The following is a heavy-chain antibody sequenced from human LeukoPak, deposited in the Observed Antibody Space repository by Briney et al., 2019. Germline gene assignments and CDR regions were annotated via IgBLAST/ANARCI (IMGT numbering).Heavy chain of an antibody. CDR3: ARFYCDYQAFDI. CDR1: GFMFSGYG. J-gene: IGHJ3*02. D-gene: IGHD4-17*01. CDR2: IWFDGSKQ. Sequence: GKSLRLSCAASGFMFSGYGMHWVRQAPGKGLEWVAVIWFDGSKQYYADSVKGRFTISRDNSKNTLSLQMNSLRAEDTAVYYCARFYCDYQAFDIWGQGTLVTVSS. V-gene: IGHV3-33*01.